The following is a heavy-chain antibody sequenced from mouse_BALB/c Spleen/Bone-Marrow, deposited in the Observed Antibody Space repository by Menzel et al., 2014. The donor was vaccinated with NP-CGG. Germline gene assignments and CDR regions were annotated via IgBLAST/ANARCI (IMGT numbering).Heavy chain of an antibody. CDR1: GYAFTNYL. J-gene: IGHJ2*01. CDR2: INPGSGGT. CDR3: ARGGHGSY. Sequence: VKLQESGAELVRPGTSVKVSCEASGYAFTNYLIEWVKQRPGQGLEWIGVINPGSGGTNYNEKFKGKATLTADNSSNTAYMHLSSLTSDDSAVYFCARGGHGSYWGQGTTLTVSS. D-gene: IGHD2-2*01. V-gene: IGHV1-54*03.